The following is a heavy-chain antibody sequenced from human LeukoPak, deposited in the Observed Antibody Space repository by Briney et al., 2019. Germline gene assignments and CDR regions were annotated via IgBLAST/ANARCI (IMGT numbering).Heavy chain of an antibody. CDR3: ARARGPRRGEYQLPKGVYYYYGMDV. V-gene: IGHV3-13*01. Sequence: PGGSMRLAWAAAGFTFSSYDMDWDRQAEGKGMEWVGAIRTAGDKYYPGSLRGQFTISRKNANNSLYLQMTSLRAADTAVYYCARARGPRRGEYQLPKGVYYYYGMDVWGQGTTVTVSS. CDR2: IRTAGDK. D-gene: IGHD2-2*01. CDR1: GFTFSSYD. J-gene: IGHJ6*02.